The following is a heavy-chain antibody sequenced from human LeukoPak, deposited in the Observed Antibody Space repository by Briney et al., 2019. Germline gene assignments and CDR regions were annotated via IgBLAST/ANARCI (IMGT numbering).Heavy chain of an antibody. CDR2: ITTNGDRT. Sequence: GGSLRLSCAASGFTFSSYAMHWVRQAPGKGLELVSAITTNGDRTYYANSVKGRFTISRDNYRNTLYLQMGSLRAEDMAVYYCARPAVHSDCLDHWGQGTLVTVSS. D-gene: IGHD2-21*02. CDR1: GFTFSSYA. J-gene: IGHJ4*02. CDR3: ARPAVHSDCLDH. V-gene: IGHV3-64*01.